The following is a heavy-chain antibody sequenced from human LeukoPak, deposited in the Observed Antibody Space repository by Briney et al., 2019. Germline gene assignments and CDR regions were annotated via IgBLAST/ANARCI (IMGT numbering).Heavy chain of an antibody. Sequence: SETLSLTCTVSGGSISSGGYYWSWIRQHPGKGLEWIGYIYYSGSTYYNPSLKSRVTISVDTSKNQFSLKLSSVTAADTAVYYCARGTFDAFDIWGQGTMVTVSS. CDR3: ARGTFDAFDI. CDR2: IYYSGST. V-gene: IGHV4-31*03. J-gene: IGHJ3*02. D-gene: IGHD2/OR15-2a*01. CDR1: GGSISSGGYY.